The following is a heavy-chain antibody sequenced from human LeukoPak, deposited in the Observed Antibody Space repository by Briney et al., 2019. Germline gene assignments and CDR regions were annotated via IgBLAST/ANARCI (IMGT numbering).Heavy chain of an antibody. CDR2: ISYDGSNK. J-gene: IGHJ4*02. CDR1: GFTFSSYA. D-gene: IGHD3-3*01. V-gene: IGHV3-30-3*01. CDR3: ARVSGFWSGYSN. Sequence: PGGSLRLSCAASGFTFSSYAMHWVRQAPGKGLEWVAVISYDGSNKYYADSVKGRFTISRDNSKNTLYLQMNSLRAEDTAVYYCARVSGFWSGYSNWGQGTLVTDSS.